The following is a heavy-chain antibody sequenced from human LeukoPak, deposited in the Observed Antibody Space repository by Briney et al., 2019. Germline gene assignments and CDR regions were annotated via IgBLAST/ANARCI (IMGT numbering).Heavy chain of an antibody. J-gene: IGHJ4*02. Sequence: GGSLRLSCAASGFTFNNYGIHYVRQAPGKGLEWVADISGGGRNKNYADSVKGRFTISRDNSNNTLYLQMNSLRVEDTGVYYCAKDRETTASGTFDYWGQGTLVTVSS. CDR3: AKDRETTASGTFDY. V-gene: IGHV3-30*18. D-gene: IGHD6-13*01. CDR1: GFTFNNYG. CDR2: ISGGGRNK.